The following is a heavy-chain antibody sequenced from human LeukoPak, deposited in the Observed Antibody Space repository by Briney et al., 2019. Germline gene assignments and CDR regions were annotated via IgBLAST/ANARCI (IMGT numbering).Heavy chain of an antibody. D-gene: IGHD6-19*01. CDR2: ISSSSSYI. CDR1: GFTFSSYS. Sequence: GGSLRLSCAASGFTFSSYSMNWVRQAPGKGLEWVSSISSSSSYIYYADSVKGRFTISRDNAKNSLYLQMNSLRAEDTAVYYCAKCGGGSSGWPYFDYWGQGTLVTVSS. CDR3: AKCGGGSSGWPYFDY. V-gene: IGHV3-21*04. J-gene: IGHJ4*02.